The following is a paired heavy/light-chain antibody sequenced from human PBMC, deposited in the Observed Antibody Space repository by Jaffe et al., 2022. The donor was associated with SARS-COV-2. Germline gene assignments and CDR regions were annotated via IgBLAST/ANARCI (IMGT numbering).Heavy chain of an antibody. J-gene: IGHJ3*02. V-gene: IGHV4-39*01. Sequence: QLQLQESGPGLVKVSETLSLTCTVSSGSMRGSTYYWGWIRQPPGKGLEWIASIFHSGTGYYSPSLKSRATISVDTSKNQFSLNLTSVTAADTAVYFCARTTTEAVGNDVFDIWGHGAMVSVSS. CDR2: IFHSGTG. CDR3: ARTTTEAVGNDVFDI. D-gene: IGHD4-4*01. CDR1: SGSMRGSTYY.
Light chain of an antibody. CDR1: NIGSKS. Sequence: SYVLTQPPSVSVAPGQTATITCGGNNIGSKSVHWYQQKPGQAPVLVVYDDTDRPSGIPERISGSNSGNTATLTISRVESGDEADYYCQVWDSGSDHYVVFGGGTKLTVL. CDR2: DDT. V-gene: IGLV3-21*02. CDR3: QVWDSGSDHYVV. J-gene: IGLJ2*01.